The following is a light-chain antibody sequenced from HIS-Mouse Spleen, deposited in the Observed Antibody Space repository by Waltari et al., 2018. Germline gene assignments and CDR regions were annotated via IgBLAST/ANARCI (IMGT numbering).Light chain of an antibody. CDR1: QSVSSY. V-gene: IGKV3-11*01. CDR3: QQRSNWQFT. CDR2: DAS. J-gene: IGKJ3*01. Sequence: EIVLTQSQATLSLSPGERATLSCRASQSVSSYLAWYQQKPGQAPSPPLYDASNRATGIPARFSGSGSGTDFTLTISSLEPEDFAVYYCQQRSNWQFTFGPGTKVDIK.